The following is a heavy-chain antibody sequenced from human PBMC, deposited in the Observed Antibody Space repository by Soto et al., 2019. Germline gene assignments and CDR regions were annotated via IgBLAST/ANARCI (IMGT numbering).Heavy chain of an antibody. V-gene: IGHV1-18*01. Sequence: QVHLVQSGGEVKKPGASVKVSCKTSGYDFTIFGISLVRQAPGQGLEWMAWINVYNGDTNYAQRFQGRVTVTTEESERTAYMDLRRLRPDDTAVYYCARAIAGGYGHNTLDYWGQGTLVTVSS. CDR2: INVYNGDT. CDR3: ARAIAGGYGHNTLDY. J-gene: IGHJ4*02. D-gene: IGHD5-18*01. CDR1: GYDFTIFG.